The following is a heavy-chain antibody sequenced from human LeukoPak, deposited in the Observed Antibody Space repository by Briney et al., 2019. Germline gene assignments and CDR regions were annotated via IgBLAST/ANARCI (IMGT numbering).Heavy chain of an antibody. D-gene: IGHD2-2*01. J-gene: IGHJ4*02. Sequence: PLETLSLTCAVYGGSFSGYYWSWIRQPPGKGLEWIGEINHSGSTNYNPSLKSRVTISVDTSKNQFSLKLSSVTAADTAVYYCARVQVVPAATTIDYWGQGTLVTVSS. CDR2: INHSGST. V-gene: IGHV4-34*01. CDR3: ARVQVVPAATTIDY. CDR1: GGSFSGYY.